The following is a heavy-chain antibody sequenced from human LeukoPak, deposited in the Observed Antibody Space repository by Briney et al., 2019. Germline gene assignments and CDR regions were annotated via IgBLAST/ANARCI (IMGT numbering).Heavy chain of an antibody. V-gene: IGHV3-23*01. D-gene: IGHD3-22*01. CDR1: GFTFSSYA. CDR2: ISGSGGST. Sequence: HPGASLRLSCAASGFTFSSYAMSWVRQAPGKGLEWVSAISGSGGSTYYADSVKGRFTIFRDNSKNTLYLQMNSLRAEDTAVYYCAKDLLYYYDSSGSCDYWGQGTLVTVSS. CDR3: AKDLLYYYDSSGSCDY. J-gene: IGHJ4*02.